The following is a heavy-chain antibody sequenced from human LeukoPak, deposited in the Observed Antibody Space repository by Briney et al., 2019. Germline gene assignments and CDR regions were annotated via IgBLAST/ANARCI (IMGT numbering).Heavy chain of an antibody. Sequence: GGSLRLSCAASGFTFSSYWMSWVRQAPGKGLEWVANIKQDGSQKYYVDSVKGRFTISRDNSKNTLYLQMNSLRAEDTAVYYCAKKGATTGDFDYWGQGTLVTVSS. CDR3: AKKGATTGDFDY. CDR1: GFTFSSYW. V-gene: IGHV3-7*03. CDR2: IKQDGSQK. D-gene: IGHD1-26*01. J-gene: IGHJ4*02.